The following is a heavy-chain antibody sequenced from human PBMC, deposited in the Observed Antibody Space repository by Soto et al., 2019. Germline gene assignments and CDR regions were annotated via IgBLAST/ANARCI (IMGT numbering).Heavy chain of an antibody. D-gene: IGHD2-8*02. CDR1: GGSISSYY. J-gene: IGHJ4*02. CDR2: IYYSGST. CDR3: PDTAYFSLF. V-gene: IGHV4-59*01. Sequence: PSEPLSLTCTVYGGSISSYYWSWIRQPPGKGLEWIVYIYYSGSTNYNPSLKSRVTISVDTSMNQFSLRVDDSAVYYCTGAESPDTAYFSLFWGQGTPVTVSS.